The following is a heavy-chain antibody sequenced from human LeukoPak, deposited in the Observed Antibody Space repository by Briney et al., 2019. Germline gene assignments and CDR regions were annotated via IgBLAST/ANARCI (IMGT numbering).Heavy chain of an antibody. Sequence: SGTLSLTCAVSGGSISSSNWWTWVRQPPGKGLEWIGEISSQSGSANYNPSLMRRVTISVDKSKNLFSLRLSSVTAADTAVYYCAKIYCSSITCYFDFWGQGTLVTVSS. V-gene: IGHV4-4*02. CDR1: GGSISSSNW. J-gene: IGHJ4*02. CDR3: AKIYCSSITCYFDF. D-gene: IGHD2-2*01. CDR2: ISSQSGSA.